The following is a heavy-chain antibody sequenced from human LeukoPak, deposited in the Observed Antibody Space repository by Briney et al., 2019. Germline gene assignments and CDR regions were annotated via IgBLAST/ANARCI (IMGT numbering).Heavy chain of an antibody. CDR1: GFTFDDYA. CDR3: AKDIRDGVQVWLIGGYAFDI. V-gene: IGHV3-9*01. CDR2: ICWNSGSK. J-gene: IGHJ3*02. D-gene: IGHD5-18*01. Sequence: PGGSLRLSCAASGFTFDDYAMHWVRQAPGKGLEWVSGICWNSGSKGYADSVKGRFTISRDNAKNSLYLQMNSLRAEDTALYYCAKDIRDGVQVWLIGGYAFDIWGQGTMVTVSS.